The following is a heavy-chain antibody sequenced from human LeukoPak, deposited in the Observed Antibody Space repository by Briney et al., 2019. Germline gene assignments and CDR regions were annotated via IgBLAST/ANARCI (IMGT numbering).Heavy chain of an antibody. J-gene: IGHJ5*02. V-gene: IGHV3-49*03. Sequence: GGSLRLSCTASGFTFGDYAMSWFRQAPGKGLEWVGFIRSKAYGGTTEYAASVKGRFTISRDDSKSIAYLQMNSLKTEDTAVYYCTRAGLGGGGGRNWFDPWGQGTLVTVSS. CDR1: GFTFGDYA. D-gene: IGHD3-16*01. CDR3: TRAGLGGGGGRNWFDP. CDR2: IRSKAYGGTT.